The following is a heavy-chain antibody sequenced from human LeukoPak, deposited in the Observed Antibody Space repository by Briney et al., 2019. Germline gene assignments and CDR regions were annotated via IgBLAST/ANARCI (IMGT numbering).Heavy chain of an antibody. CDR1: GYRFTSYW. J-gene: IGHJ4*02. CDR3: GRYYNSGYQIDC. D-gene: IGHD3-22*01. Sequence: GESLKISCKTSGYRFTSYWIGWVRQMPGKGLEWMGIIYPGNSDTRYSPSFEGQVTISADKSISTAYLQWSSLKASDTAIYYCGRYYNSGYQIDCWGQGTLVTVSS. V-gene: IGHV5-51*01. CDR2: IYPGNSDT.